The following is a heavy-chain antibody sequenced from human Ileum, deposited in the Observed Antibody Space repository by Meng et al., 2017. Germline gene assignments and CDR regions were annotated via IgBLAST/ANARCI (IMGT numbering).Heavy chain of an antibody. J-gene: IGHJ4*02. CDR1: GASVSSNNDG. CDR3: ARDHWGSLDY. CDR2: GST. Sequence: QMQVQGSGHGLVRPSETLSLPCTVSGASVSSNNDGWGWIRQPPGKGLEWIGYGSTNHNPSLKSRVTISVDTSKNQFFLTLNSVTAADTAIYYCARDHWGSLDYWGQGILVTVSS. V-gene: IGHV4-61*01. D-gene: IGHD7-27*01.